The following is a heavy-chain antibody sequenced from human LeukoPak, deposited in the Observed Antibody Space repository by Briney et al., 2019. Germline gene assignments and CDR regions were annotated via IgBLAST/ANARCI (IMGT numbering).Heavy chain of an antibody. V-gene: IGHV4-59*08. CDR2: IHCGGST. Sequence: SETLSLTCTVSGDSITSYYWNWIRQPPGKGLEWVGYIHCGGSTVYEPSVRSRFTISLDTSKKKLSLRLTSLSAEDTAVYYCARHQTYYGTGQYYYYGMDVWGQGTTVTVSS. CDR3: ARHQTYYGTGQYYYYGMDV. D-gene: IGHD3-10*01. J-gene: IGHJ6*02. CDR1: GDSITSYY.